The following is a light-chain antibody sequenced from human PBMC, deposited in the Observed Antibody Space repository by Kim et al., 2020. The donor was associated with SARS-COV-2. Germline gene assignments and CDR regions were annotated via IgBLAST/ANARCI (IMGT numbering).Light chain of an antibody. V-gene: IGKV3-20*01. Sequence: EIVLTQSPGTLSLSPGERVTLSCRASQSVSSSYLAWYQQKPGQAPRLLMYGTSSRATGVPDRFSGSGSGTVFTLTISRLEPEDFAVYYCQQYYNSLLTFGGGTKVDIK. CDR1: QSVSSSY. J-gene: IGKJ4*01. CDR2: GTS. CDR3: QQYYNSLLT.